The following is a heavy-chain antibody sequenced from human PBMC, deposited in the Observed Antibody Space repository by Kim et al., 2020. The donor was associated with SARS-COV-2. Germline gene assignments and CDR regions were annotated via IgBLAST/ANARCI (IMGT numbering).Heavy chain of an antibody. CDR2: INHSGST. Sequence: SETLSLTCAVYGGSFSGYYWSWIRQPPGKGLEWIGEINHSGSTNYNPSLTSRVTISVDTSKNQFSLKLSSVTAADPAVYYCAGGLEYIVVVVAATPRYYFSYRGQGTLVTVSS. V-gene: IGHV4-34*01. D-gene: IGHD2-15*01. CDR3: AGGLEYIVVVVAATPRYYFSY. CDR1: GGSFSGYY. J-gene: IGHJ4*01.